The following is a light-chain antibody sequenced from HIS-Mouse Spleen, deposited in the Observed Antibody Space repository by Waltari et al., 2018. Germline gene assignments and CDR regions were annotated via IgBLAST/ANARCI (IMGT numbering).Light chain of an antibody. CDR2: DVS. V-gene: IGLV2-11*01. Sequence: QSALTQPRSVSGSPGQSVTISCTGTSSDVGGYNYVSWYQQPPGKTPKLMIYDVSKRPSGVPVRFSGSKSGNTASLTISGLQAEDEADYYCCSYAGSYTFVFGGGTKLTVL. CDR1: SSDVGGYNY. CDR3: CSYAGSYTFV. J-gene: IGLJ2*01.